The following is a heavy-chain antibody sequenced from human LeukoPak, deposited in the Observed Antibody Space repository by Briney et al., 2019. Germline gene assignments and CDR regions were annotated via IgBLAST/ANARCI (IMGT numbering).Heavy chain of an antibody. V-gene: IGHV3-74*01. Sequence: GGSLRLSCVASGFTFSSHWMYWVRQAPGKGLVWVSRINSDGSSTNYADSVKGRFTISRDNAKNTLYMQMSSLRAEDTAVYYCARSLVVPAACDYWGQGTLVTVSS. CDR1: GFTFSSHW. CDR3: ARSLVVPAACDY. CDR2: INSDGSST. D-gene: IGHD2-2*01. J-gene: IGHJ4*02.